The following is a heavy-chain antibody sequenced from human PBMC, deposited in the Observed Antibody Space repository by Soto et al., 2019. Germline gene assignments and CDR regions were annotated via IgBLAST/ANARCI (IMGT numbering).Heavy chain of an antibody. D-gene: IGHD6-13*01. CDR3: AKRLSYGSSWYYFDY. CDR2: ISGSSGST. CDR1: GFTFSNYG. V-gene: IGHV3-23*01. Sequence: GGFLRLSCAASGFTFSNYGRSWVRQAPGKGLEWVSVISGSSGSTHYADSVKGRFTVSRDNSKNTLYLQMNSLRAEYTALYYCAKRLSYGSSWYYFDYWGQGTLVTVSS. J-gene: IGHJ4*02.